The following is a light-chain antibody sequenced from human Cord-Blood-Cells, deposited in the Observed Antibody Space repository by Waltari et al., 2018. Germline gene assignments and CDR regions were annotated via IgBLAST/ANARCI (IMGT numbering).Light chain of an antibody. CDR2: RNN. Sequence: QSVLTQPPSASGTPGQRVTISCSGSSSNIGSNYVYWYQRLPGTSPKLLIYRNNQRPSGVPDRFSGSKSGTSASLAISGLRSEDEADYYCAAWDDSLSGWVSGGGTKLTVL. CDR3: AAWDDSLSGWV. J-gene: IGLJ3*02. CDR1: SSNIGSNY. V-gene: IGLV1-47*01.